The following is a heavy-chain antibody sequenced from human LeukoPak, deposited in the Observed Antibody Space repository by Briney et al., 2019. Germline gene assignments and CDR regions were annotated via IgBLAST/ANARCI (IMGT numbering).Heavy chain of an antibody. CDR2: ISYDGSNK. J-gene: IGHJ4*02. CDR1: GFTFSSYA. Sequence: GRSLRLSCAASGFTFSSYALHWVRQAPGKGLEWVAVISYDGSNKYYADSVKGRFTISRDNAKNSLYLQMNSLRAEDTAVYYCARDYDYGSGTNDWGQGTLVTVSS. CDR3: ARDYDYGSGTND. V-gene: IGHV3-30-3*01. D-gene: IGHD3-10*01.